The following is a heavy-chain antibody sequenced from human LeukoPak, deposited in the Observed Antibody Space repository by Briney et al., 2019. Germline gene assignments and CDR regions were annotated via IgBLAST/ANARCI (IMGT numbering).Heavy chain of an antibody. J-gene: IGHJ6*03. Sequence: RASVKVSCKASGYTFTGYYMHWVRQAPGQGLEWMGWINPNSGGTNYAQKFQGRVTMTRDTSISTAYMELSRLRSDDTAVYYCARSYGDTYYYYYYMDVWGKGTTVTISS. D-gene: IGHD4-17*01. V-gene: IGHV1-2*02. CDR3: ARSYGDTYYYYYYMDV. CDR1: GYTFTGYY. CDR2: INPNSGGT.